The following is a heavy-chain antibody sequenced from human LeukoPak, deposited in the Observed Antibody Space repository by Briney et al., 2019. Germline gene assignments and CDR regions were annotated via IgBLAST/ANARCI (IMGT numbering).Heavy chain of an antibody. J-gene: IGHJ4*02. CDR2: IWYDGSNK. CDR3: ARSYIAVAGSALDY. V-gene: IGHV3-33*01. CDR1: GFTFSSYG. D-gene: IGHD6-19*01. Sequence: PGGSLRLSCAASGFTFSSYGIHWVRQAPGKGLEWVAVIWYDGSNKYYADSVKGRFTISRDNSKNTLYLQMNSLGAEDTAVYYCARSYIAVAGSALDYWGQGTLVTVSS.